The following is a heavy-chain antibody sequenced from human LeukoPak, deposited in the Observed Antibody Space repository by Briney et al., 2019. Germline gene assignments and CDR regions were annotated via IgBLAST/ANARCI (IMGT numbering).Heavy chain of an antibody. CDR2: ISWNSGSI. CDR3: AKDGRHGGGSYHACFDY. CDR1: GFTFDDYA. J-gene: IGHJ4*02. V-gene: IGHV3-9*03. D-gene: IGHD1-26*01. Sequence: PGGSLRLSCAASGFTFDDYAMHWVRQAPGKGLEWVSGISWNSGSIGYADSVKGRFTISRDNAKNSLYLQMNSLRAEDMALYYCAKDGRHGGGSYHACFDYWGQGTLVTVSS.